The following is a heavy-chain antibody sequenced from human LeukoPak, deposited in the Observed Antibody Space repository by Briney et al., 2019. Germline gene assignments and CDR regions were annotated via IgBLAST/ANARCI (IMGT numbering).Heavy chain of an antibody. Sequence: GASVKVSCKASRYTFTSYDINWVRQATGQGLEWMGWMNPNSGNTGYAQKFQGRVTMTRNTSISTAYMELSSLRSEDTAVYYCFFDFWSGYYIKGWFDPWGQGTLVTVSS. D-gene: IGHD3-3*01. CDR2: MNPNSGNT. CDR3: FFDFWSGYYIKGWFDP. CDR1: RYTFTSYD. J-gene: IGHJ5*02. V-gene: IGHV1-8*01.